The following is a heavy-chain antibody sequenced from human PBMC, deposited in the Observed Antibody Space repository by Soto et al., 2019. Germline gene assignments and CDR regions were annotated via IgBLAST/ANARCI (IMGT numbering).Heavy chain of an antibody. V-gene: IGHV3-30*18. CDR2: ISYDGSNK. D-gene: IGHD2-21*02. CDR1: GFTFSSYS. J-gene: IGHJ4*02. Sequence: QVQLVESGGGVVQPGRSLRLSCAASGFTFSSYSIHWVRQAPGKGLEWVAVISYDGSNKYYGASVKGRFTISRDNSKNAVSVQRNRLRTEYTALYYCAKGYCVGDCESRGANFDYWGRGTLVSVSS. CDR3: AKGYCVGDCESRGANFDY.